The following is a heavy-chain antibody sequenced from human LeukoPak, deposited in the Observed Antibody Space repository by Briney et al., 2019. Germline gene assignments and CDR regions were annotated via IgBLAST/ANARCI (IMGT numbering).Heavy chain of an antibody. V-gene: IGHV1-2*06. Sequence: ASVKVSCKASGYTFSGSYIHWVRQAPGQGLEWLGRINPNSGDTNYAQNLHGRVTMTRDTSITTAYMELNSLTSDDTAVYFCARSAEHCNNGVCFTDYCMDVWGKGTTVTVSS. D-gene: IGHD2-8*01. CDR3: ARSAEHCNNGVCFTDYCMDV. CDR2: INPNSGDT. CDR1: GYTFSGSY. J-gene: IGHJ6*03.